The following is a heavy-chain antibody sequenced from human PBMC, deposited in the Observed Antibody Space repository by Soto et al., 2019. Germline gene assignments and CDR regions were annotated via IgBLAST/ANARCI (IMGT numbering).Heavy chain of an antibody. V-gene: IGHV1-18*01. Sequence: QVQLVQSGAEVKKPGASVKVSCKASGYTFTSYGISWVRQAPGQGLEWMGWISAYNGNTNYAQKLQGRVTMTTDTSTRTAYMELRSVRSDDTGVYYCARGGRVGSGSYDAFDIWGQGTMVTVSS. J-gene: IGHJ3*02. CDR3: ARGGRVGSGSYDAFDI. CDR2: ISAYNGNT. CDR1: GYTFTSYG. D-gene: IGHD3-10*01.